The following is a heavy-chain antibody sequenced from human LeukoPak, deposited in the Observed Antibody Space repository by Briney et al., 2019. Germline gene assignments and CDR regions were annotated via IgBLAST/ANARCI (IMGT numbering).Heavy chain of an antibody. V-gene: IGHV1-18*01. CDR2: IYNGNT. CDR1: GYTFTSYG. D-gene: IGHD1-26*01. CDR3: TRDRSTSGSQNY. Sequence: ASVSVSCKTSGYTFTSYGIGWVRQAPGQGLEWMAWIYNGNTYYAQNLQGRVTVTTDTSTTTAYMELRSLRSDDTAVYYCTRDRSTSGSQNYWGQGTLVTVSS. J-gene: IGHJ4*02.